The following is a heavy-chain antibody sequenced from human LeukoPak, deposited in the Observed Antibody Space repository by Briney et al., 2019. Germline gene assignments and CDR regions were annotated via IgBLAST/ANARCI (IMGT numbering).Heavy chain of an antibody. V-gene: IGHV4-34*08. CDR1: GFTFSSYW. CDR2: INYSGNT. Sequence: GSLRLSCTASGFTFSSYWMSWVRQAPGKGLEWIGEINYSGNTEYNPSLKSRVTISVDTSKRQFSLNLTSVTAADTAVYYCANWNARTHSNDDWGQGTLVTVSS. CDR3: ANWNARTHSNDD. D-gene: IGHD1-1*01. J-gene: IGHJ4*02.